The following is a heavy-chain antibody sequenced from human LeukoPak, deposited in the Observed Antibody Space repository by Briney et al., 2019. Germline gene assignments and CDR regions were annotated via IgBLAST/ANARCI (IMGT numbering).Heavy chain of an antibody. CDR2: IRYDGSNK. CDR3: AKDIHCSSTSCRSGGGYYYYYMDV. D-gene: IGHD2-2*01. CDR1: GFTFSSYG. J-gene: IGHJ6*03. V-gene: IGHV3-30*02. Sequence: GGSLRLSCAASGFTFSSYGMYWVRQAPGKGLEWVAFIRYDGSNKYYADSVKGRFTISRDNSKNTLYLQMNSLRAEDTAVYYCAKDIHCSSTSCRSGGGYYYYYMDVWGKGTTVTVSS.